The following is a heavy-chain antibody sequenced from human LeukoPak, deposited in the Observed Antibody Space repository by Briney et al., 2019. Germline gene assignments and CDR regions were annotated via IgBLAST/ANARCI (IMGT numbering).Heavy chain of an antibody. Sequence: SVKVSCKASGGTFSSYAISWVRQAPGQGLEWMGGIIPIFGTANYAQKFQGRVTITADESTSTAYMELSSLRSEDTAVYYCARVGWNGGNSGRVLVGDYWGQGTLVTVSS. D-gene: IGHD4-23*01. CDR2: IIPIFGTA. J-gene: IGHJ4*02. CDR1: GGTFSSYA. CDR3: ARVGWNGGNSGRVLVGDY. V-gene: IGHV1-69*13.